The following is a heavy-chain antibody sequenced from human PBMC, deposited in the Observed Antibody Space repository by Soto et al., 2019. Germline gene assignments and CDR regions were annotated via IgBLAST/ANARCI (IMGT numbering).Heavy chain of an antibody. V-gene: IGHV3-74*01. CDR2: IDHDGPT. J-gene: IGHJ4*02. Sequence: EVRLVESGGGLVQPGGSLRLSCAGSGFTFSNYWMLWVRQAPGKGLEWVSRIDHDGPTDYADSVRGRFTISRDNAENTLYLQMNSLRPEDTAVYYCVRDSHGDYWGQGTLVTVSS. CDR1: GFTFSNYW. CDR3: VRDSHGDY.